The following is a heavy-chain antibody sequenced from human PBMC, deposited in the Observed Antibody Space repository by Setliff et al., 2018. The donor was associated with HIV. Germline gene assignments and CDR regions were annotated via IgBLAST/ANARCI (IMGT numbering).Heavy chain of an antibody. J-gene: IGHJ6*03. CDR2: VYTSGST. CDR1: GGPISDYY. CDR3: ARHGAYEAYYDYMDV. Sequence: SETLSLTCTVSGGPISDYYWSWIRQPAGKGLEWIGRVYTSGSTNYNPSLKSRVTMSLDTSKNQFSLNLSSVTAAVTAVYFCARHGAYEAYYDYMDVWGKGTTVTVSS. V-gene: IGHV4-4*07. D-gene: IGHD5-12*01.